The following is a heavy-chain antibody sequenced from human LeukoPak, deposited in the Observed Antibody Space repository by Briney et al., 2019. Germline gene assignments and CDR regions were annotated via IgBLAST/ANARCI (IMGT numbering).Heavy chain of an antibody. Sequence: GGSLRLSCAASGFTFSSYAMHWVRQAPGKGLEWVAVISYDGSNKYYADSVKGRFTISRDNSKNTLYLQMNSLRAEDTAVYYCARDEVGQLLSDYYCYYYGMDVWGKGTTVTVSS. CDR2: ISYDGSNK. CDR3: ARDEVGQLLSDYYCYYYGMDV. V-gene: IGHV3-30*04. J-gene: IGHJ6*04. D-gene: IGHD2-2*01. CDR1: GFTFSSYA.